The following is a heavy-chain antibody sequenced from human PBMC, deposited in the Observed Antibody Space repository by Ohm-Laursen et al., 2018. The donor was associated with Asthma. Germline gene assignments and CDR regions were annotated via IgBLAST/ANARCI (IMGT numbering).Heavy chain of an antibody. J-gene: IGHJ6*02. V-gene: IGHV3-30*18. CDR3: AKAFFVRSPGDYYYGMDV. Sequence: RSLRLSCAASGFTFSSYGMHWVRQAPGKGLEWVAVISYDGSNKYYADSVKGRFTISRDNSKNTLYLQMNSLRAEDTAVYYCAKAFFVRSPGDYYYGMDVWGQGTTVTVSS. D-gene: IGHD3-10*02. CDR2: ISYDGSNK. CDR1: GFTFSSYG.